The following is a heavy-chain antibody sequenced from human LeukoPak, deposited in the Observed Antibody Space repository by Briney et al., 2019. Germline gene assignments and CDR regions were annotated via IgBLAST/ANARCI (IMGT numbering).Heavy chain of an antibody. CDR3: ARGGGASPSDY. CDR1: GYSISSSY. Sequence: KPSETLSLTCTVSGYSISSSYWSWIRQPAGKGLEWIGRFYTSGSANYNPSLKSRASMSVDTSKNQLSLKLTSVTAADTAVYYCARGGGASPSDYWGQGILVTVSS. V-gene: IGHV4-4*07. J-gene: IGHJ4*02. D-gene: IGHD2-2*01. CDR2: FYTSGSA.